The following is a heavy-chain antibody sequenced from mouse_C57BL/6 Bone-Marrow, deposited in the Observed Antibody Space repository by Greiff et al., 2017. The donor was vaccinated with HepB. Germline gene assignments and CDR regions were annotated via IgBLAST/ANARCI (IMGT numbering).Heavy chain of an antibody. CDR2: ISSGGDYI. Sequence: EVKVVESGGGLVKPGGSLKLSCAASGFTFSSYAMSWVRQTPEKRLEWVAYISSGGDYIYYADTVKGRFTISRDNARNTLYLQMSSLKSEDTAMYYCTSGLLWYFDVWGTGTTVTVSS. J-gene: IGHJ1*03. CDR1: GFTFSSYA. D-gene: IGHD1-1*01. V-gene: IGHV5-9-1*02. CDR3: TSGLLWYFDV.